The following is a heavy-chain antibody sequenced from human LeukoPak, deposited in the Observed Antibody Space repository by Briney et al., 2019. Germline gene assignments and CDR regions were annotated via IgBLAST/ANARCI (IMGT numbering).Heavy chain of an antibody. CDR2: IKHDGSEK. CDR3: ARDRATYFDY. V-gene: IGHV3-7*01. D-gene: IGHD1-26*01. Sequence: GGSLRLSCAASGFSFSSYWMSWVRQAPGKGPEWVANIKHDGSEKYYVDSVKGRFTISRDNAKNSLYLQVNSLRAEDTAVYYCARDRATYFDYWGQGTLVSVSS. J-gene: IGHJ4*02. CDR1: GFSFSSYW.